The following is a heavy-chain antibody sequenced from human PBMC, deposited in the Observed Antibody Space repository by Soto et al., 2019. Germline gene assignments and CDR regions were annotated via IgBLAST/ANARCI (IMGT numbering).Heavy chain of an antibody. CDR3: ARGRAGWFWSGRRDHWFDP. Sequence: LSLTCTVSGGSINRGGYYWSWIRQQPGKGLEWIASIYYSGSTYYNPSLKSRVTISLDTSKNQFSLKLTSVTAADTAVYSCARGRAGWFWSGRRDHWFDPWGQGTLVTVSS. CDR2: IYYSGST. V-gene: IGHV4-31*03. D-gene: IGHD3-3*01. J-gene: IGHJ5*02. CDR1: GGSINRGGYY.